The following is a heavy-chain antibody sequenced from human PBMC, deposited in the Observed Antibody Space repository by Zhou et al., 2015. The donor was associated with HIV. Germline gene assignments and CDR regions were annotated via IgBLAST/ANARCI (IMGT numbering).Heavy chain of an antibody. J-gene: IGHJ4*02. D-gene: IGHD2-2*01. Sequence: QVQLVQSGAEVKKPGSSVKVSCKASGGTFSSYAISWVRQAPGQGLEWMGGIIPIFGTANYAQKFQGRVTITADESTSTAYMELSSLRSEDTAVYYCARSHCSSTSCLYYFDYWGQGTLVTVSS. CDR3: ARSHCSSTSCLYYFDY. CDR1: GGTFSSYA. V-gene: IGHV1-69*01. CDR2: IIPIFGTA.